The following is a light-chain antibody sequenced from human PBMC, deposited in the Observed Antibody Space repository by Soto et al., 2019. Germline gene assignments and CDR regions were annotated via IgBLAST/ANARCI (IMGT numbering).Light chain of an antibody. J-gene: IGLJ2*01. V-gene: IGLV1-44*01. Sequence: QSVLTQPPSASGTPGQRVTISCFGSSSNIGTNTVSWYQQLPGTAPKLLIYSNDQRPSGVPDRFSGSKSGTSASLAISGLQSEDEAAYYCAAWDDSLNGVLFGGGTKLTVL. CDR3: AAWDDSLNGVL. CDR1: SSNIGTNT. CDR2: SND.